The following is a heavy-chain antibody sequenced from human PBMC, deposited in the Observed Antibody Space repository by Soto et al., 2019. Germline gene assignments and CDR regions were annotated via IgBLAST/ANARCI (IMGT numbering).Heavy chain of an antibody. CDR1: GGTFSSYT. D-gene: IGHD5-12*01. CDR3: ARDRGDGYNSY. V-gene: IGHV1-69*08. CDR2: IIPILGIA. Sequence: QVQLVQSGAEVKKPGSSVKVSCKASGGTFSSYTISWVRQAPGQGLEWMGRIIPILGIANYAQKFQGRVTMTADKSTSTAYMELSSLRSEDTAVYYCARDRGDGYNSYWGQGTLVTVSS. J-gene: IGHJ4*02.